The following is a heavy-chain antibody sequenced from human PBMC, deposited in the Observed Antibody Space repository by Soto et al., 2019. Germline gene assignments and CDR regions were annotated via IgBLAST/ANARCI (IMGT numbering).Heavy chain of an antibody. V-gene: IGHV3-9*01. CDR2: ITWNSGNI. D-gene: IGHD3-16*01. CDR1: GFTFDDYS. J-gene: IGHJ5*02. Sequence: GGSLRLSGAASGFTFDDYSIHWVRQAPWKGLEWVSGITWNSGNIGYADSVKGRFTISRDNAKNSLYLQMNSLRAEDTALYYCAKGLGEAWGQGTLVTVSS. CDR3: AKGLGEA.